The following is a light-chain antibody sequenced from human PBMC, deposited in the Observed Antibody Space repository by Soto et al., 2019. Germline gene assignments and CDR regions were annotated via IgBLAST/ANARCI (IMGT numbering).Light chain of an antibody. CDR2: RDS. Sequence: QSVLTQPPSASGTPGQRVTISCSGNSSNIGSNSVYWYQQFPGTAPKLLIYRDSQRPSAVPDRFSCSKSGTSASLAISGLRAEDEADYHCAAWDGSLRALLFGVGTKLTVL. J-gene: IGLJ2*01. CDR3: AAWDGSLRALL. V-gene: IGLV1-47*01. CDR1: SSNIGSNS.